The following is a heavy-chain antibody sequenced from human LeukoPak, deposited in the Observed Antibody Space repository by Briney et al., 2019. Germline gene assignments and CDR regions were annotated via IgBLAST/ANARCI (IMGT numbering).Heavy chain of an antibody. CDR1: GGSISSYY. CDR2: IYTSGST. CDR3: ARDRVFWADFWSGNWFDP. D-gene: IGHD3-3*01. V-gene: IGHV4-4*07. J-gene: IGHJ5*02. Sequence: SETLSLTCTVSGGSISSYYWSWIRQPAGKGLEWIGRIYTSGSTNYNPSLKSRVTMSVDTSKNQFSLKLSSVTAADTAVYYCARDRVFWADFWSGNWFDPWGQGTLVTVSS.